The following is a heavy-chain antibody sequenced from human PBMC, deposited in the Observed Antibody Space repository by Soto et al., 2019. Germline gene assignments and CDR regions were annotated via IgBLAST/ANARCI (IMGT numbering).Heavy chain of an antibody. J-gene: IGHJ6*02. CDR2: IYYSGST. CDR1: GGSISSSSFH. Sequence: SETLSLTCTVTGGSISSSSFHWGWIHQPPGKGLEWIGSIYYSGSTYYTPSLKSRVTISVDTSKNQFSLKLSSVTAADTAVYYCARVSGSYYYGMDVWGQGTTVT. V-gene: IGHV4-39*07. CDR3: ARVSGSYYYGMDV. D-gene: IGHD1-26*01.